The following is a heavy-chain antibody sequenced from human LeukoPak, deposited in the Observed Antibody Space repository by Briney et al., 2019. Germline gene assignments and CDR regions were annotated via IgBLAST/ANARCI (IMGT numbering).Heavy chain of an antibody. CDR2: ISSSGST. V-gene: IGHV4-4*07. J-gene: IGHJ3*02. D-gene: IGHD3-22*01. CDR3: ARGPYSYDSSGAFDI. CDR1: GGSISSYY. Sequence: SETLSLTCTVSGGSISSYYWSWIQQPAGKGLEWIGRISSSGSTNYNPSLKSRVTISVDTSKNQFSLKLSSVTAADTAVYFCARGPYSYDSSGAFDIWGQGTMVTVSS.